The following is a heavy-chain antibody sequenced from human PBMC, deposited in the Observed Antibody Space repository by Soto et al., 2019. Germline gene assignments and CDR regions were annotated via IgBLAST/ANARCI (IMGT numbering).Heavy chain of an antibody. D-gene: IGHD2-2*01. CDR3: AREDRVLCSSTSCYDSYYMDV. CDR2: IKQDGSEK. CDR1: GFTFSSYW. V-gene: IGHV3-7*01. Sequence: GGSLRLSCAASGFTFSSYWMSWVRQAPGKGLEWVANIKQDGSEKYYVDSVKGRFTISRDNAKNSLYLQMNSLRAEDTAVYYCAREDRVLCSSTSCYDSYYMDVWGKGTTVTVSS. J-gene: IGHJ6*03.